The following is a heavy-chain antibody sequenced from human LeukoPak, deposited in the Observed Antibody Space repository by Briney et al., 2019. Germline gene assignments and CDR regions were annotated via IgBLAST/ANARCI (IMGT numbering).Heavy chain of an antibody. CDR2: INHRGSS. D-gene: IGHD2-15*01. CDR1: GCTFSSYY. J-gene: IGHJ4*02. V-gene: IGHV4-34*01. Sequence: SESLSLTCGAFGCTFSSYYLTWLRQPPGKGLEWIGQINHRGSSHYNPSLRSRVTISVDTSKTQFSLKLDSVTAADTAVYYCARDKFCSDTGSCNIGLFDFWGQGALVTVSS. CDR3: ARDKFCSDTGSCNIGLFDF.